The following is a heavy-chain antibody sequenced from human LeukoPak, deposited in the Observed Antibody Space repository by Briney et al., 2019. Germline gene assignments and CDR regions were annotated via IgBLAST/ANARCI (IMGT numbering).Heavy chain of an antibody. CDR2: ISGGSEDT. CDR1: GFTFDSYA. CDR3: ASTIGQYSNSWLYFYYGLDV. Sequence: PGGSLRLSCTASGFTFDSYAMSWVRQAPGNGLEWVSSISGGSEDTYFADSVKGRFTISRDNSKSTLYLQMNSLRTEDTAVYYCASTIGQYSNSWLYFYYGLDVWGQGTTVTVSS. V-gene: IGHV3-23*01. J-gene: IGHJ6*02. D-gene: IGHD6-13*01.